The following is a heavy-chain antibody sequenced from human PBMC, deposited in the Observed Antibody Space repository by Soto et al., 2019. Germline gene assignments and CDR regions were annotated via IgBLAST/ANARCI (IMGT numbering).Heavy chain of an antibody. CDR2: IIPILGIA. D-gene: IGHD2-15*01. Sequence: QVQLVQSGAEVKKPGSSVKVSCKASGGTFSSYTISWVRQAPGQGLEWMGRIIPILGIANYAQKFQGRVTITADKSTSPAYMELSSLSSEDTAVYYCARGSYCSGGSCLYYYYYYYMDVWGKGTTVTVSS. J-gene: IGHJ6*03. CDR3: ARGSYCSGGSCLYYYYYYYMDV. V-gene: IGHV1-69*02. CDR1: GGTFSSYT.